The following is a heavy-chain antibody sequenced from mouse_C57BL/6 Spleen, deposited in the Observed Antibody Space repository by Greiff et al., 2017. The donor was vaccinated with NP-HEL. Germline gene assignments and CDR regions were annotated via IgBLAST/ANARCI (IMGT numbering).Heavy chain of an antibody. CDR2: IWSGGST. CDR1: GFSLTSYG. Sequence: VKLQESGPGLVQPSQSLSITCTVSGFSLTSYGVHWVRQSPGKGLEWLGVIWSGGSTDYNAAFISRLSISKDNSKSQVFFKMNSLQADDTAIYYCASPLDSLFAYWGQGTLVTVSA. D-gene: IGHD2-4*01. V-gene: IGHV2-2*01. J-gene: IGHJ3*01. CDR3: ASPLDSLFAY.